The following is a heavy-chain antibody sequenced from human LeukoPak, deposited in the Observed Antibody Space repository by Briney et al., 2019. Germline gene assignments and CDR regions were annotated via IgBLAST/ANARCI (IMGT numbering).Heavy chain of an antibody. CDR3: ARTTEGGYTYGYFYYYYMDV. V-gene: IGHV4-59*10. CDR2: IYTSGST. CDR1: GGSFSGYY. J-gene: IGHJ6*03. D-gene: IGHD5-18*01. Sequence: SETLSLTCAVYGGSFSGYYWSWIRQPAGKGLEWIGHIYTSGSTNYNPSLKSRVTMSIDTSKNQFSLKLSSVTAADTAVYYRARTTEGGYTYGYFYYYYMDVWGKGTTVTISS.